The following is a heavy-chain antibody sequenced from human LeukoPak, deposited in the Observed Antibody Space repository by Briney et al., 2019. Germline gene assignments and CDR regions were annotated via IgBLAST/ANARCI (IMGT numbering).Heavy chain of an antibody. CDR1: GGSISRYY. Sequence: PSETLSLTCTVSGGSISRYYWSWTRQPPGEGLEWIGYINYSGSTKYNPSLKSRVTISVAPSKNQFSLKLSSVTAADTAVYFCARDPHYGDILNDPFDIWGQGTMVTVSS. J-gene: IGHJ3*02. V-gene: IGHV4-59*01. D-gene: IGHD4-17*01. CDR2: INYSGST. CDR3: ARDPHYGDILNDPFDI.